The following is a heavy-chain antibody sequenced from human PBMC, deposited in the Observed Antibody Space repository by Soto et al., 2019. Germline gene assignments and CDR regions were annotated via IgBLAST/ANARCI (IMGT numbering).Heavy chain of an antibody. J-gene: IGHJ5*02. V-gene: IGHV4-30-4*01. CDR1: GGSISSGDYY. CDR2: IYYSGST. D-gene: IGHD3-22*01. Sequence: SETLSLTCTVSGGSISSGDYYWSWIRQPPGKGLEWIGYIYYSGSTYYNPSLKSRVTISVDTSKNQFSLKLSSVTAADTAVYYCARGIPGDSSGYYPSWGQGTLVIVSS. CDR3: ARGIPGDSSGYYPS.